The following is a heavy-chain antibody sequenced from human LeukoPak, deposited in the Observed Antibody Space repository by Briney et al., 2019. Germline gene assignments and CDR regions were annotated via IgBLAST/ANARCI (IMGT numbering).Heavy chain of an antibody. CDR3: ARDNAYAFDI. Sequence: GGSLRLSCAASGFTFNTYSMNWVRQAPGKGLEWVSYISGSSSAIYYTDSVRGRFTISRDNAKNSLYLQMNSLRDEDTAVYYCARDNAYAFDIWGQGTMVTVSS. V-gene: IGHV3-48*02. CDR1: GFTFNTYS. J-gene: IGHJ3*02. CDR2: ISGSSSAI.